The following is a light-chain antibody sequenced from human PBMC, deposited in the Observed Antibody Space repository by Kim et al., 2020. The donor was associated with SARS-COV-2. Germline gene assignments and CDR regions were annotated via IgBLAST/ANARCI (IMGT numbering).Light chain of an antibody. CDR1: SLRSYY. CDR2: GKN. CDR3: NSRDSSGNHV. Sequence: VALGQTVRITCQGGSLRSYYASWYQQKPGQAPVLVNDGKNNRPSGIPDRFSGSSSGNTASLTITGAQAEDEADYYCNSRDSSGNHVFGTGTKVTVL. V-gene: IGLV3-19*01. J-gene: IGLJ1*01.